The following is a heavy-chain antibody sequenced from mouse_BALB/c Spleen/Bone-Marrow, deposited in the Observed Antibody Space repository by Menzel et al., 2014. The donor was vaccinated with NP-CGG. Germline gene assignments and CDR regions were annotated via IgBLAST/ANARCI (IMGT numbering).Heavy chain of an antibody. CDR1: GFKIKDTY. J-gene: IGHJ3*01. CDR2: IDPANGDI. D-gene: IGHD2-5*01. Sequence: VQLQQSGAELVKPGASVKLSCTASGFKIKDTYMHWVKQRPEQGLEWIGRIDPANGDIIYDPKFQGKATITADNSSNTASLQHSSLTSEDTAVYYCATGSNYDLFAYWGQGTLVTVSS. CDR3: ATGSNYDLFAY. V-gene: IGHV14-3*02.